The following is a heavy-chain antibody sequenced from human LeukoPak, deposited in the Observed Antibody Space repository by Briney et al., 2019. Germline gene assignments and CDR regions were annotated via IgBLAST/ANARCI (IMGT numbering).Heavy chain of an antibody. J-gene: IGHJ5*02. Sequence: PSETLSLTCTVSGGSINSYYWSWIRQPPGKGLEFIGYISYSGSTNYNPSLKSRVTISVDTSKNQFSLKLSSVTAADTAVYYCARAALPGVSGWFDPWGQRTLVTVSS. V-gene: IGHV4-59*08. CDR3: ARAALPGVSGWFDP. CDR2: ISYSGST. D-gene: IGHD6-19*01. CDR1: GGSINSYY.